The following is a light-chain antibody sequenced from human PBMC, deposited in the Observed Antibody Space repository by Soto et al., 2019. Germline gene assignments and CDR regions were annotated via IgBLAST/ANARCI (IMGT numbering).Light chain of an antibody. V-gene: IGKV3D-20*02. CDR2: GAS. Sequence: VLSQSPVTLSLSQGERATLSCRASQRLSSSYLAWYQQKPGQAPRLLIYGASSRATGIPDRFSGSGSGTDFTLTISRLEPEDFAVYYCQQRNVWPPIPFGQGTRLEI. CDR1: QRLSSSY. J-gene: IGKJ5*01. CDR3: QQRNVWPPIP.